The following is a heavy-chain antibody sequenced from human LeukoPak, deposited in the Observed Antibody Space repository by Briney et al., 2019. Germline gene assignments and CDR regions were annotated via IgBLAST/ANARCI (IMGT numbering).Heavy chain of an antibody. CDR1: GFTFSSYS. CDR2: ISSSSSTI. CDR3: ARDQYTYYYDSSGRPRVDY. D-gene: IGHD3-22*01. V-gene: IGHV3-48*01. J-gene: IGHJ4*02. Sequence: GGSLRLSCAASGFTFSSYSMNWVRQAPGKGLEWVSYISSSSSTIYYADSVKGRFTISRDNAKNSLYLQMNSLRAEDTAVYYCARDQYTYYYDSSGRPRVDYWGQGTLVTVSS.